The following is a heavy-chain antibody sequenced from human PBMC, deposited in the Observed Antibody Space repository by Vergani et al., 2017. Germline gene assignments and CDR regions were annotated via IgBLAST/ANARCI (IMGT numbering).Heavy chain of an antibody. CDR1: GFTFSSYG. V-gene: IGHV3-30*03. CDR2: IAYDGSNK. CDR3: ARDPPQYCSSTSCYTGFYFDY. J-gene: IGHJ4*02. D-gene: IGHD2-2*02. Sequence: QVQLVESGGGVVQPGRSLRLSCAASGFTFSSYGMHWVRQAPGKGLEWVAVIAYDGSNKYYADSVKGRFTISRDNSKNTLYLQMNSLRAEDTAVYYCARDPPQYCSSTSCYTGFYFDYWGQGTLVTVSS.